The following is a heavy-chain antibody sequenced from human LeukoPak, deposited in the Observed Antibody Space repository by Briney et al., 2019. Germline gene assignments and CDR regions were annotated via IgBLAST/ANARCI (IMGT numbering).Heavy chain of an antibody. CDR3: AKEGYGSGSSYYYYYYMDV. V-gene: IGHV3-23*01. J-gene: IGHJ6*03. CDR1: GYTFSSYA. Sequence: GGSLRLSCAASGYTFSSYAMSWVRQAPGKGLEWVSAISGSGGSTYYADSVKGRFTISRDNSKNTLYLQMNSLRAEDTAVYYCAKEGYGSGSSYYYYYYMDVWGKGTTVTVSS. CDR2: ISGSGGST. D-gene: IGHD3-10*01.